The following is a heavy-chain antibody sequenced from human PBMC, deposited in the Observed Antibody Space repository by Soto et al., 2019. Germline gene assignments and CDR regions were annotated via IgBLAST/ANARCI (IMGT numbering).Heavy chain of an antibody. CDR3: ARGGRPGNFGMDV. CDR1: GGTFNNYA. V-gene: IGHV1-69*01. CDR2: IIPMFGTT. D-gene: IGHD3-10*01. Sequence: QVHLVQSGAEVKKPGSSVKVSCRASGGTFNNYAISWVRQAPGQGLEWMGGIIPMFGTTNYAQNFQGRVTITADESTSTAYMELSSLRSEDTALYYCARGGRPGNFGMDVWGQGTTVTVSS. J-gene: IGHJ6*02.